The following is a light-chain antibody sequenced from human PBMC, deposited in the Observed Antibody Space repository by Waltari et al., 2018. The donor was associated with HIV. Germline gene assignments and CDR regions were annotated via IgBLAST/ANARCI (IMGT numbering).Light chain of an antibody. CDR2: YIN. V-gene: IGLV2-14*03. CDR3: ASNRLDYTLI. Sequence: QSALTQPASVSGFLGQSINISCTGISTDSRFYQYVSWYQQHPGKIPRLIIFYINNQPSGVSALFSGSRSGNSASLAFSGLQSGDEAHYYCASNRLDYTLIFGGGTKLTVL. CDR1: STDSRFYQY. J-gene: IGLJ2*01.